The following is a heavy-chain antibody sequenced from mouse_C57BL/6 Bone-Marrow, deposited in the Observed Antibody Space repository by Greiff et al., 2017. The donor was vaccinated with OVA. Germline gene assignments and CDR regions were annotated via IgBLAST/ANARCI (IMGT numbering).Heavy chain of an antibody. Sequence: EVKVVESGGGLVQPGESLKLSCESNAYEFPSHDMSWVRKTPEKRLELVAAINSDGGSTYYPDTMERRFIISRDNTKKTLYLQMSSLRSEDTALYYCARPFDGYPFDYWGQGTTLTVSS. J-gene: IGHJ2*01. D-gene: IGHD2-3*01. V-gene: IGHV5-2*01. CDR1: AYEFPSHD. CDR2: INSDGGST. CDR3: ARPFDGYPFDY.